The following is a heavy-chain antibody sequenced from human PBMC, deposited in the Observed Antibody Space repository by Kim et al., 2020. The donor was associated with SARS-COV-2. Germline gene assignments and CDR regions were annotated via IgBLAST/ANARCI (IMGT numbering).Heavy chain of an antibody. CDR3: ARGGGSSGWSVY. D-gene: IGHD6-19*01. V-gene: IGHV3-7*01. Sequence: GGSLRLSCAASGFTFSSYWMSWVRQAPGKGLEWVANIKQDGSEKYYVDSVKGRFTISRDNAKNSLFLLMNSLRAEDTAVYYCARGGGSSGWSVYWSQGTLVTVSS. CDR1: GFTFSSYW. J-gene: IGHJ4*02. CDR2: IKQDGSEK.